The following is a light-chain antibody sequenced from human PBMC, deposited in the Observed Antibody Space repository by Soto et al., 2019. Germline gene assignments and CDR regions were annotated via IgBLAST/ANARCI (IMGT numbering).Light chain of an antibody. CDR1: QTVSSY. V-gene: IGKV3-20*01. CDR2: GAS. Sequence: ENVLTQSPGTLSLSPGERATLSCRASQTVSSYLTWYQQRPGQAPRLLIYGASKRATGIPDRFSGSGSGTDFTLTISRPAPEDFALYYCQQYGTSPITFGQGTRLEIK. J-gene: IGKJ5*01. CDR3: QQYGTSPIT.